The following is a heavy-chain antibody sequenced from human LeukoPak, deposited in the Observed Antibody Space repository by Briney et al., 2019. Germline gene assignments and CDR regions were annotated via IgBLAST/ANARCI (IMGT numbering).Heavy chain of an antibody. D-gene: IGHD6-19*01. V-gene: IGHV6-1*01. CDR1: GDSVSSKSAT. CDR2: TYYRSRWYN. J-gene: IGHJ4*02. CDR3: ARDPRISSGWQFDY. Sequence: SQTLSLTCAISGDSVSSKSATWNWLRQSPSRGLEWLGKTYYRSRWYNASALSVKSRITINPDTSKNQFSLHLNSVTPEDTAVYYCARDPRISSGWQFDYWGQGTLVTVSS.